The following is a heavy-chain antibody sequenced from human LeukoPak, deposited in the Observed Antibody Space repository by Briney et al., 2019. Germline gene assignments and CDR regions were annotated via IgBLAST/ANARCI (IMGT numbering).Heavy chain of an antibody. V-gene: IGHV3-33*01. J-gene: IGHJ4*02. CDR1: GFTFSSYG. CDR2: IWYDGSNK. D-gene: IGHD1-26*01. Sequence: GGSLRLSCAASGFTFSSYGIHWVRQAPGKGLEWVAVIWYDGSNKYYADSVKGRFTISRDNSKNTLYLQMNSLRVEDTAVYYCAREAHSGSYYSLCYWGQGTLVTVSS. CDR3: AREAHSGSYYSLCY.